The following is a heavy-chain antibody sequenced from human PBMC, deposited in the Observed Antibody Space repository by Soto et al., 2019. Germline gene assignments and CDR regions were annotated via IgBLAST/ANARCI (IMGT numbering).Heavy chain of an antibody. Sequence: ASVKVSCKASGYTFTSFDIHWVRQAPGQGPEWMGSINPGRGGTNYAQKFQGRVTMTRDTSIRTVYMELSRLTSDDTAVYYCAIDHDLLPNYLQFLPDYTMDVWGQGTTVTVSS. CDR3: AIDHDLLPNYLQFLPDYTMDV. CDR2: INPGRGGT. V-gene: IGHV1-2*02. CDR1: GYTFTSFD. J-gene: IGHJ6*02. D-gene: IGHD3-9*01.